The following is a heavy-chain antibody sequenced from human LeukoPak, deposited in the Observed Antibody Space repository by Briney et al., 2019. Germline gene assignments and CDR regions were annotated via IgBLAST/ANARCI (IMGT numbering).Heavy chain of an antibody. D-gene: IGHD3-3*01. CDR1: GGSISSYY. Sequence: SETLSLTCTVSGGSISSYYWSWIRQPAGKGLEWIGRIYTSRSTNYNPSLKSRVTMSVDTSKNQFSLKLSSVTAADTAVYYCARDQSVGDFWSGYYNPYYFDYWGQGTLVTVSS. V-gene: IGHV4-4*07. CDR3: ARDQSVGDFWSGYYNPYYFDY. J-gene: IGHJ4*02. CDR2: IYTSRST.